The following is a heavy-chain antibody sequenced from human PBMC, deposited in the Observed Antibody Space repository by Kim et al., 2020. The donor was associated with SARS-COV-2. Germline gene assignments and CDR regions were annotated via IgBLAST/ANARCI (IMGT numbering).Heavy chain of an antibody. D-gene: IGHD2-8*01. V-gene: IGHV3-9*01. CDR3: AKGREPTQGVDAFDI. CDR1: GFTFDDYA. Sequence: GGSLRLSCAASGFTFDDYAMHWVRQAPGKGLEWVSGISWNSGSIGYADSVKGRFTISRDNAKNSLYLQMNSLRAEDTALYYCAKGREPTQGVDAFDIWGQGTMVTVSS. J-gene: IGHJ3*02. CDR2: ISWNSGSI.